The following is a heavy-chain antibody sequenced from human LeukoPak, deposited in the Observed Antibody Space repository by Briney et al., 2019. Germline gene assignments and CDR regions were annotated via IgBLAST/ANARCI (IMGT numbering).Heavy chain of an antibody. CDR3: AGHLVEMGIYYYYYMDV. V-gene: IGHV4-39*01. Sequence: PSETLSLTCTVSGGSISSGTYYWGWIRQPPGKGLEWLGSVYCSGTTYYNPSLESRVTISVDTSNNQFSLKLTSVTAADTAVYYCAGHLVEMGIYYYYYMDVWGKGTTVTVSS. J-gene: IGHJ6*03. D-gene: IGHD5-24*01. CDR1: GGSISSGTYY. CDR2: VYCSGTT.